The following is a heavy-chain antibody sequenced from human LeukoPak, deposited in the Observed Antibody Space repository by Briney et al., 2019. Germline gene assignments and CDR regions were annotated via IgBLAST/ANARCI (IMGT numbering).Heavy chain of an antibody. D-gene: IGHD2-21*01. CDR3: ARHADRGVGVVNGFDI. CDR2: VCDVASP. Sequence: PSETLSLTCSVSGGSINTRTHWWGWVRQTPGKGLEWVGSVCDVASPHFNPSLKSRVAISVYMSNNEFSLKIISVTAADTAGYYCARHADRGVGVVNGFDIWGQGAMVTVSS. CDR1: GGSINTRTHW. V-gene: IGHV4-39*01. J-gene: IGHJ3*02.